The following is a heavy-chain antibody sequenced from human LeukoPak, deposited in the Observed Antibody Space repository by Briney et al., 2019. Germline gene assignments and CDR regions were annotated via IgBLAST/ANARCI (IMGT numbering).Heavy chain of an antibody. CDR2: INSRGST. V-gene: IGHV4-39*01. D-gene: IGHD5-12*01. CDR3: ARLTGYSGNDLYYFDY. Sequence: SETLSLTCTVSGGSISSGSYFWIWIRQPPGMGLEWIGSINSRGSTYYNPSLKSRVTISVDTSNNQFSLKLSSVTAADTAVYYCARLTGYSGNDLYYFDYWGQGTLVTVSS. J-gene: IGHJ4*02. CDR1: GGSISSGSYF.